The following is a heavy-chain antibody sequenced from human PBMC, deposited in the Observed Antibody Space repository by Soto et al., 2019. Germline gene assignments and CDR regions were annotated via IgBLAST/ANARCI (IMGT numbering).Heavy chain of an antibody. V-gene: IGHV2-5*02. J-gene: IGHJ4*01. CDR2: IYWDADR. D-gene: IGHD1-26*01. Sequence: GSGPTLVNPTQTLTLTCTFSGFSLATHSIAVGWVRHPPGEALQWLALIYWDADRRYNPSLENRLTIAKDTSDDRVVLTMTNMDPVDTATYYCVHATWALFDFWGPGVRVTVSS. CDR3: VHATWALFDF. CDR1: GFSLATHSIA.